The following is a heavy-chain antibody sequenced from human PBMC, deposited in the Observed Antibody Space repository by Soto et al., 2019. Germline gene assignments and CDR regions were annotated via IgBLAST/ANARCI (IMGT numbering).Heavy chain of an antibody. CDR1: GFTFSSYA. V-gene: IGHV3-23*01. CDR2: ISGSGGST. CDR3: ANVVDFWSATYYFDY. D-gene: IGHD3-3*01. J-gene: IGHJ4*02. Sequence: QSGGSLRLSCAASGFTFSSYAMSWVRQAPGKGLEWVSAISGSGGSTYYADSVKGRFTISRDNSKNTLYLQMNSLRAEDTAVYYCANVVDFWSATYYFDYWGQGTLVTVSS.